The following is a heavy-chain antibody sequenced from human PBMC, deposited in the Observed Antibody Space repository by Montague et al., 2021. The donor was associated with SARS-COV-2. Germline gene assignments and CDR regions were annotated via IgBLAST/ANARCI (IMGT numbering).Heavy chain of an antibody. V-gene: IGHV4-59*08. CDR2: IYYSGST. Sequence: SETLSLTCTVSGGSISSYYWSWIRQPPGKGLEWIGYIYYSGSTYYNPSLKSRVTISVDTSKNQFSLKLSSVTAADTAVYYCARFPYYYDNWFDPWGRGTLVTVSS. J-gene: IGHJ5*02. CDR1: GGSISSYY. CDR3: ARFPYYYDNWFDP. D-gene: IGHD3-22*01.